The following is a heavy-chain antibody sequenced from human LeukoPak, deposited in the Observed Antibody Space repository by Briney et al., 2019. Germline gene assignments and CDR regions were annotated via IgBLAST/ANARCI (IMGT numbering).Heavy chain of an antibody. D-gene: IGHD3-22*01. Sequence: ASVKLSCKASGCTFTSYAISWVRQAPGQGHEWMGRIIPILGIANYAQTFQGRVTITAAKSTTTAYMELRSLRSEDTAVYYCARKAAYYYDCSGYNAFDVWGQGTMVTVSS. CDR3: ARKAAYYYDCSGYNAFDV. CDR1: GCTFTSYA. CDR2: IIPILGIA. J-gene: IGHJ3*01. V-gene: IGHV1-69*04.